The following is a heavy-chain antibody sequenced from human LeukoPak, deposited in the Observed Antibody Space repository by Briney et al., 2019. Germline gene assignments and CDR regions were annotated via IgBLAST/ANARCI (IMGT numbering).Heavy chain of an antibody. V-gene: IGHV3-23*01. J-gene: IGHJ4*02. CDR1: GFTFTNYV. CDR3: AKAGRLQAVAGWIAH. CDR2: IGGGATT. Sequence: GGSLRLSCAASGFTFTNYVMNWVRQAPGKGLEWVSAIGGGATTYYSDYVKGRFTISRDNSKNTLYLQMNSLRAEDTAMYYCAKAGRLQAVAGWIAHWGQGTLVTVS. D-gene: IGHD6-19*01.